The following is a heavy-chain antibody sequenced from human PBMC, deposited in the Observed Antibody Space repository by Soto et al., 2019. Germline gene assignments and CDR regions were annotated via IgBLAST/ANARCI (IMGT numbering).Heavy chain of an antibody. V-gene: IGHV4-39*01. CDR3: GRLEGLATISYYFDY. CDR2: VYYSGST. Sequence: SETLSLTYTGSGGSVSSSSYYWGWVRQPPGKGLEWIGSVYYSGSTYYNPSLESRVTISVDKSKNQFSLKLMSLSAADTAVYYCGRLEGLATISYYFDYWGQGALVTVSS. CDR1: GGSVSSSSYY. D-gene: IGHD3-9*01. J-gene: IGHJ4*02.